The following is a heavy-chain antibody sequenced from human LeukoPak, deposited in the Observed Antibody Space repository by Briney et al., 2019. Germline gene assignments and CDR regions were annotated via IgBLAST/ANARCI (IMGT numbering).Heavy chain of an antibody. CDR1: GGSFSGYY. V-gene: IGHV4-34*01. D-gene: IGHD3-10*01. CDR3: ARGRRYYYGSGSYYWFYP. J-gene: IGHJ5*02. Sequence: SETLSLTCAVYGGSFSGYYWSWIRQPPGKGLEWIGEINHSGSTNYNPSLKSRVTISVDTSKNQFSLKLSSVTAADTAVYYCARGRRYYYGSGSYYWFYPWGQGTLVTVSS. CDR2: INHSGST.